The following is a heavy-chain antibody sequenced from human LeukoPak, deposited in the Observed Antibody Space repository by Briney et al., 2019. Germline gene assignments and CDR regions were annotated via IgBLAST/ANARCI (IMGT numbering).Heavy chain of an antibody. Sequence: SETLSLTCTVSGGSISNYYWSWIRQPPGKGLEWIGYIFYTGSSKYHTSLKSRVSISIDTSRKQFALKLSSVTAADTAVYFCATLYGDYGNHYYMDVWGKGTTVTVSS. CDR1: GGSISNYY. V-gene: IGHV4-59*01. CDR3: ATLYGDYGNHYYMDV. CDR2: IFYTGSS. J-gene: IGHJ6*03. D-gene: IGHD4-17*01.